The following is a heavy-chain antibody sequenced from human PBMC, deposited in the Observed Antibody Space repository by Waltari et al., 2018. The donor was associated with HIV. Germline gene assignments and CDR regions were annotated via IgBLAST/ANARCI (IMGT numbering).Heavy chain of an antibody. CDR1: GFTLSNFA. Sequence: QVQLVESGGGVVQPGRSLRLSCAASGFTLSNFAMHWVRQAPGKGLEWGAVIWYDGDNKYYADSVKGRFTISRDNSKNTLYLQMNSLRVEDTAVYYCARGGYYYDISGYYHYWGQGTLVTVSS. J-gene: IGHJ4*02. CDR2: IWYDGDNK. CDR3: ARGGYYYDISGYYHY. V-gene: IGHV3-33*01. D-gene: IGHD3-22*01.